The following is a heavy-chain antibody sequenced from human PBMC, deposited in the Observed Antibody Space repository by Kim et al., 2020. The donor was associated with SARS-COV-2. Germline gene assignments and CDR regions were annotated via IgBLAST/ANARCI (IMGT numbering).Heavy chain of an antibody. J-gene: IGHJ6*02. V-gene: IGHV4-34*01. D-gene: IGHD6-13*01. Sequence: SLKRRVTISVDTSKNQFSLKLSSVTAADTAVYYCARGTRMAAGTRYGMDVWGQGTTVTVSS. CDR3: ARGTRMAAGTRYGMDV.